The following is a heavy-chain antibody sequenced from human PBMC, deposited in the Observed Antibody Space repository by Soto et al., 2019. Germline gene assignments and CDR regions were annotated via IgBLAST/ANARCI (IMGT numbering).Heavy chain of an antibody. J-gene: IGHJ4*02. CDR1: GGTFSSYA. CDR3: ARGYYYDNSGYYSNAYYFDY. CDR2: IIPIFGTA. Sequence: QVQLVQSGAEVKKPGSSVKVSCKASGGTFSSYAISWVRQAPGQGLEWMGGIIPIFGTANYAQKFQGRVTITADESTSTAYMELSSLRSEDTAVYYCARGYYYDNSGYYSNAYYFDYWGQGTLVTVSS. V-gene: IGHV1-69*01. D-gene: IGHD3-22*01.